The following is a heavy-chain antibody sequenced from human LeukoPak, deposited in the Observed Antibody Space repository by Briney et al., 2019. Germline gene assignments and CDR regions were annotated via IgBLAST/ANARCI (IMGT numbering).Heavy chain of an antibody. J-gene: IGHJ6*03. D-gene: IGHD3-3*01. CDR2: IYYSGST. Sequence: SETLSLTCTVSGGSISSHYWSWIRQPPGKGLDWIGYIYYSGSTHYNPSLKSRVTISVDTSKNQFSLKLSSVTAADTAVYYCATDSRFLEWLPSSDYYYYYMDVWGKGTTVTVSS. CDR1: GGSISSHY. CDR3: ATDSRFLEWLPSSDYYYYYMDV. V-gene: IGHV4-59*11.